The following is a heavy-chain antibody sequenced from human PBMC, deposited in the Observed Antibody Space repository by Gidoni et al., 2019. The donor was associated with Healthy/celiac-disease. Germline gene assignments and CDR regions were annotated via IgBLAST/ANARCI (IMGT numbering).Heavy chain of an antibody. J-gene: IGHJ4*02. D-gene: IGHD6-19*01. CDR1: GGSISSSSYS. Sequence: QLQLQESGPGLVKPSETLSLTCTVSGGSISSSSYSWGWIRQPPGKGLEWIGSIYYSGSTYYNPSLKSRVTISVDTSKNQFSLKLSSVTAADTAVYYCARLAGKIAVAGTAGKGFDYWGQGTLVTVSS. CDR2: IYYSGST. V-gene: IGHV4-39*01. CDR3: ARLAGKIAVAGTAGKGFDY.